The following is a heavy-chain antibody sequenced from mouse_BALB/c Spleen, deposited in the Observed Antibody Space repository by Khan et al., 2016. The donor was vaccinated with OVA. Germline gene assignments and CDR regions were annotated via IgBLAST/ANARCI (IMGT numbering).Heavy chain of an antibody. CDR3: ARGYDFFAY. V-gene: IGHV1-26*01. CDR2: VNPNTGNT. J-gene: IGHJ3*01. Sequence: VQLKESGPDLVKPGASVEMSCKASGYSFTNYYVNWVKQSHGKSLECIGRVNPNTGNTNYNQKFKGKAILIVDTSSSTAYMELRGLTSEDSAVYYCARGYDFFAYWGQGTLVTVSA. CDR1: GYSFTNYY. D-gene: IGHD2-14*01.